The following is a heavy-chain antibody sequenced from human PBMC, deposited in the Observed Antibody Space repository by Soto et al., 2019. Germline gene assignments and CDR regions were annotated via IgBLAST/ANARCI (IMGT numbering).Heavy chain of an antibody. Sequence: QVQLVQSGAEVKQPGSSVKVSCKTSGGAFSGSVISWVRHVPGQGLDWMGAIIPIYGSANYAQNLQGRIMITADESTSATYMELSSLRSEDTAVYHCARGTLAARGSDYYYGMDVWGQGTTVTVSS. J-gene: IGHJ6*02. D-gene: IGHD6-25*01. CDR2: IIPIYGSA. CDR1: GGAFSGSV. CDR3: ARGTLAARGSDYYYGMDV. V-gene: IGHV1-69*01.